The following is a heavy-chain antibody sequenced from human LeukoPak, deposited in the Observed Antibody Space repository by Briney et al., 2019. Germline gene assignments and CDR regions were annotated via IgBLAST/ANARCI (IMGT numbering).Heavy chain of an antibody. V-gene: IGHV4-31*03. D-gene: IGHD3-3*01. J-gene: IGHJ4*02. Sequence: SETLSLTCTVSGGSISSDGYYWNWIRQHPGEGLEWIGYISYSRNTYYNPSLKSRVTVSVDTSKSQFSLKLSSVTAADTAVYYCARDPGLYDFWSGYYTMYYFDYWGQGTLVTVSS. CDR2: ISYSRNT. CDR1: GGSISSDGYY. CDR3: ARDPGLYDFWSGYYTMYYFDY.